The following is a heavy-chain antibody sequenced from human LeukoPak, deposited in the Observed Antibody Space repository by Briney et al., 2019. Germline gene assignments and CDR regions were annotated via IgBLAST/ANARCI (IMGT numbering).Heavy chain of an antibody. D-gene: IGHD3-9*01. CDR2: IYYSGST. CDR1: GGSISSSSYY. CDR3: ARYYDILTGSDAFDI. J-gene: IGHJ3*02. Sequence: SETLSLTCTVSGGSISSSSYYWGWIRQPPGKGLEWIGSIYYSGSTYYNPSLKSRVTISVDTSKNQFSLKLSSVTAADTAVYYCARYYDILTGSDAFDIWGQGTMVTVSS. V-gene: IGHV4-39*07.